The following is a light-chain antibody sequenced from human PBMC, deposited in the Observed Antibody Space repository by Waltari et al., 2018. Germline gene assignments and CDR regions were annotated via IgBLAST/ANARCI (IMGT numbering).Light chain of an antibody. CDR1: SSNIGNKY. V-gene: IGLV1-51*02. CDR3: GAWDSSLNAWV. Sequence: QSVLTQPPSVSAAPGQKVTISCSGSSSNIGNKYVSWYQQLPGTAPKLLIYENNKPPSGIPDRFSASESNTSATLGITGLQTGDEADYYCGAWDSSLNAWVFRGGTKVTVL. CDR2: ENN. J-gene: IGLJ3*02.